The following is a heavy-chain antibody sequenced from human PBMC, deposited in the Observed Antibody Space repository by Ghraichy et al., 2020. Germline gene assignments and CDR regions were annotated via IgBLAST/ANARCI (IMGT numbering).Heavy chain of an antibody. CDR1: GYTFTSYY. CDR2: INPSGGST. V-gene: IGHV1-46*01. Sequence: ASVKVSCKASGYTFTSYYMHWVRQAPGQGLEWMGIINPSGGSTSYAQKFQGRVTMTRDTSTSTVYMELSSLRSEDTAVYYCARYKQLVPPGGGAFDIWGQGTMVTVSS. J-gene: IGHJ3*02. CDR3: ARYKQLVPPGGGAFDI. D-gene: IGHD6-6*01.